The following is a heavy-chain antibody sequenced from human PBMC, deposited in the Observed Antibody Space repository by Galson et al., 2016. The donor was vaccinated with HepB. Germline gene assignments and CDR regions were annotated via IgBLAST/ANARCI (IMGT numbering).Heavy chain of an antibody. D-gene: IGHD1-26*01. CDR1: GFTFSTYA. CDR3: ATRLRAPAN. Sequence: SLRLSCAASGFTFSTYAMSWVRQAPEKGLEWVSGISGSSEAIYYADSVKSRFTISRDNSKNALYLQMNSLRAEDTAVYYCATRLRAPANWGQGAQVTVSS. CDR2: ISGSSEAI. V-gene: IGHV3-23*01. J-gene: IGHJ4*02.